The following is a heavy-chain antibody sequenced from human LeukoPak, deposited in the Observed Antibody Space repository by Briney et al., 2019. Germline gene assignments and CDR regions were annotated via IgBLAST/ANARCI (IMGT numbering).Heavy chain of an antibody. Sequence: PGGSLRLSCVASGFTFSRYWMSWVRQAPGKGLEWVSAISGSGGSTYYADSVKGRFTISRDNSKNTLYLQMNSLRAEDTAVYYCATCSGGSCYSPAFGYWGQGTLVTVSS. V-gene: IGHV3-23*01. CDR2: ISGSGGST. D-gene: IGHD2-15*01. CDR3: ATCSGGSCYSPAFGY. CDR1: GFTFSRYW. J-gene: IGHJ4*02.